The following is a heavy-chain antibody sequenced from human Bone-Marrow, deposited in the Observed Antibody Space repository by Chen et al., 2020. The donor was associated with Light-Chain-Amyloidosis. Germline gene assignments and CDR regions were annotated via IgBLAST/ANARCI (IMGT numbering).Heavy chain of an antibody. J-gene: IGHJ4*03. D-gene: IGHD2-2*01. CDR2: ISRSSTYI. Sequence: EVQVVESGGGMVKPGGSLRLSCDSSRFSFSNYTLNWVRQAQGGGLEWVASISRSSTYICYGGSVKGRFTISRDNAKNSVSLQMHSLTVEDTGVYYCAGAGFCSSSSCYRGALHFWGRGTVVTVSS. CDR3: AGAGFCSSSSCYRGALHF. V-gene: IGHV3-21*02. CDR1: RFSFSNYT.